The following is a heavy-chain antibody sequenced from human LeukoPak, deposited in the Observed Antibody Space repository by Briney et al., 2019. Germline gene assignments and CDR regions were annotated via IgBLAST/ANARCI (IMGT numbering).Heavy chain of an antibody. CDR2: IYHSGST. J-gene: IGHJ4*02. CDR3: ARASRDPALFDY. Sequence: PSETLSLTCTVSGYSISSGYYWGWIRQPPGKGLEWIGSIYHSGSTYYNPSLKSRVTISVDTSKNQFSLKLSSVTAADTDVYYCARASRDPALFDYWGQGTLVTVSS. V-gene: IGHV4-38-2*02. CDR1: GYSISSGYY.